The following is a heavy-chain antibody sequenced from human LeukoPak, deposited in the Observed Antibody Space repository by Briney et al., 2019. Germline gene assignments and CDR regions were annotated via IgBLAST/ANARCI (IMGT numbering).Heavy chain of an antibody. CDR2: ISGSSSST. CDR3: AESPYYSDDSGHYYLDY. CDR1: GFTFSSYA. J-gene: IGHJ4*02. D-gene: IGHD3-22*01. Sequence: GGSLRLSCAASGFTFSSYAMSWVRQAPGKGLEWVSVISGSSSSTYYADSVKGRFAISRDNSKNTLYLQMNSLRAEDTAVYYCAESPYYSDDSGHYYLDYWGQGTLVTVSS. V-gene: IGHV3-23*01.